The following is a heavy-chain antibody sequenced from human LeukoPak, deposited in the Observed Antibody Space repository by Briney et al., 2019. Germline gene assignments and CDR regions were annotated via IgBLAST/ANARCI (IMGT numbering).Heavy chain of an antibody. Sequence: GGSLRLSCAASGFTFSSYAMHWVRQAPGKGLEWVSAFSGSGGSTYYADSVKGRFTISRDNSKNTLYLQMNSLRAEDTAVYYCAKPPASYDSSGYYYFDYWGQGTLVTVSS. CDR1: GFTFSSYA. D-gene: IGHD3-22*01. CDR2: FSGSGGST. V-gene: IGHV3-23*01. CDR3: AKPPASYDSSGYYYFDY. J-gene: IGHJ4*02.